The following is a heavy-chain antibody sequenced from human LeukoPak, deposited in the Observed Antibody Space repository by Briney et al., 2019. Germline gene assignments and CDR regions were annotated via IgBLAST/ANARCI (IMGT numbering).Heavy chain of an antibody. Sequence: PGGSLRLSCAASGFTFSSYAMHWVRQAPGKGLEWVAVISYDGSNKYYADSVKGRFTISRDNSKSTMYLQMNSLRAEDTAVYYCARARAVAGPFDYWGRGTLVTVSS. CDR3: ARARAVAGPFDY. CDR2: ISYDGSNK. D-gene: IGHD6-19*01. V-gene: IGHV3-30*04. CDR1: GFTFSSYA. J-gene: IGHJ4*02.